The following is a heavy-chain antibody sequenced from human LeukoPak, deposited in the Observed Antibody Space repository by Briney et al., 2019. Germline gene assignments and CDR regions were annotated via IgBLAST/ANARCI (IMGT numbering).Heavy chain of an antibody. J-gene: IGHJ3*02. V-gene: IGHV3-33*06. CDR1: GFTFSSHG. CDR3: AKPVGDTAMGDSFDI. Sequence: SGGCLRLSCAASGFTFSSHGMHWVRQAPGKGLEWVAVIWYDGSNKYYADSVKGRFTIYRDNSKNTLYLQMNSLRAEDTAVYYCAKPVGDTAMGDSFDIWGQGTMVTVSS. D-gene: IGHD5-18*01. CDR2: IWYDGSNK.